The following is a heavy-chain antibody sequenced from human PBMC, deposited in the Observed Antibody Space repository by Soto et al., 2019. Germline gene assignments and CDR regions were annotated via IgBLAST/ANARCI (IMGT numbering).Heavy chain of an antibody. V-gene: IGHV3-23*01. CDR3: AKKLSSRPRGRDYYYGMDV. D-gene: IGHD2-15*01. CDR1: VFTFSSYA. CDR2: ISGSGGST. J-gene: IGHJ6*02. Sequence: GSLRLPCAASVFTFSSYAMSWVRQAPGKGLEWVSAISGSGGSTYYADSVKGRFTISRDNSKKTLYLQMNSLRAEDTAVYYCAKKLSSRPRGRDYYYGMDVWGQGTTVTVSS.